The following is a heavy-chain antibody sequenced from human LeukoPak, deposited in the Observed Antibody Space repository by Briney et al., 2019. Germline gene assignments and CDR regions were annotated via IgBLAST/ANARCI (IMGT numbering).Heavy chain of an antibody. CDR1: GFTFSSYA. J-gene: IGHJ4*02. D-gene: IGHD1-26*01. CDR2: ISGSGGST. CDR3: AKGAPGIVGATTCFDY. V-gene: IGHV3-23*01. Sequence: GGSLRLSCAASGFTFSSYAMSWVRQAPGKGLEWVSAISGSGGSTYYADSVKGRFTISRDNSKNTLYLQMNSLRAEDTAVYYCAKGAPGIVGATTCFDYWGQGTLVTVSS.